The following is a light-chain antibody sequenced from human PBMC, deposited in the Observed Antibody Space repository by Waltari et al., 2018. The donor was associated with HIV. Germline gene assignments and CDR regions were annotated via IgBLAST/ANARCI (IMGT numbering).Light chain of an antibody. J-gene: IGKJ5*01. Sequence: DIQMTQFPSSLSASVGGTVHIICRASQDIKNDLGWYQQRPGKAPQRLIFAASTLQGGVPPRFSGSGSGTEFTLTVSGLQPEDSGIYYCLQHASYPITFGQETRLDIE. CDR1: QDIKND. CDR3: LQHASYPIT. CDR2: AAS. V-gene: IGKV1-17*01.